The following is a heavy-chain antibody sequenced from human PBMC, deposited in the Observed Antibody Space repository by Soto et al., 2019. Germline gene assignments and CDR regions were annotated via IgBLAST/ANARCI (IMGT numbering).Heavy chain of an antibody. J-gene: IGHJ6*02. CDR1: GYTFTGYY. D-gene: IGHD6-13*01. Sequence: ASVKVSCKASGYTFTGYYMHWVRQAPGQGLEWMGWINPNSGGTNYAQKFQGRVTMTRDTSISTAHVELSRLRSDDTAVYYCASPYSSSWNYYYYGMDVWGQGTTVTVSS. CDR3: ASPYSSSWNYYYYGMDV. V-gene: IGHV1-2*02. CDR2: INPNSGGT.